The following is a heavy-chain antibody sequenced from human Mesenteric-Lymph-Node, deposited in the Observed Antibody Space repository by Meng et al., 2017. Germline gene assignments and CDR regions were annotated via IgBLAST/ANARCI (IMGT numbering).Heavy chain of an antibody. J-gene: IGHJ5*02. D-gene: IGHD2-8*02. CDR1: GYPFSSYG. CDR2: ISASHGNP. Sequence: LQLGAEVRGLGASLKVSCKASGYPFSSYGIGWLRQAPGQGLEWMGWISASHGNPNYAQKFRDRVIMTTDTSSSTVYMELRSLRSDDTAIYYCASLYCTGGSCFHNWFDPWGQGTLVTVSS. V-gene: IGHV1-18*01. CDR3: ASLYCTGGSCFHNWFDP.